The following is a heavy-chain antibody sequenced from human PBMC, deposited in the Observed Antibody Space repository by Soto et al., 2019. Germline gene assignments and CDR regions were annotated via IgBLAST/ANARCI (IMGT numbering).Heavy chain of an antibody. CDR3: ARQQDRGIMAAGFDY. Sequence: QVQLVQSGAEVKRPGPSVKVSCKASGYTFSASYVHWFRQAPDQGLEWMGWINPNTGDTYFAQKFQDRVTMTRDTSISTAYMEVGSLRSDDTAVYFCARQQDRGIMAAGFDYWGQGALVTVSS. CDR1: GYTFSASY. D-gene: IGHD1-26*01. V-gene: IGHV1-2*02. J-gene: IGHJ4*02. CDR2: INPNTGDT.